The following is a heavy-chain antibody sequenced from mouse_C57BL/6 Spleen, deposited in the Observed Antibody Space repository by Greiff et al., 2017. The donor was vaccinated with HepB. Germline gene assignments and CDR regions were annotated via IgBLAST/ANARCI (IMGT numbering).Heavy chain of an antibody. V-gene: IGHV14-4*01. CDR2: IDPENGDT. Sequence: LVESGAELVRPGASVKLSCTASGFNIKDDYMHWVKQRPEQGLEWIGWIDPENGDTEYASKFQGKATITADTSSNTAYLQLSSLTSEDTAVYYCTIYYYGSSYYFDYWGQGTTLTVSS. J-gene: IGHJ2*01. CDR1: GFNIKDDY. D-gene: IGHD1-1*01. CDR3: TIYYYGSSYYFDY.